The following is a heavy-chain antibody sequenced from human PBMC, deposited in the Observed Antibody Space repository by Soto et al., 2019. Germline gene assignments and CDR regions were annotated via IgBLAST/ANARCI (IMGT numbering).Heavy chain of an antibody. V-gene: IGHV4-31*03. Sequence: QVQLQESGPGLVKPSQTLSLTCSVSGVSINSGGYYWSWVRHHPGKGLEWIGYIYYTGHTFYNPSLKSRVAMSLDTSKNQFSLKLSSVTAADTAVYYCARGSQLERDALDIWGQGTMVTVYS. J-gene: IGHJ3*02. D-gene: IGHD1-1*01. CDR3: ARGSQLERDALDI. CDR1: GVSINSGGYY. CDR2: IYYTGHT.